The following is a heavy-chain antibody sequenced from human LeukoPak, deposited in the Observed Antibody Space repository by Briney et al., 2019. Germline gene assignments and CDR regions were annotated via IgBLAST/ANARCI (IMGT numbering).Heavy chain of an antibody. J-gene: IGHJ3*02. Sequence: SETLSLTCAVYGGSFSGYYWSWIRQPPGKGLEWIGEINHSGSTNYNPSLKSRVTISVDTSKNQFSLKLSSVTAADTAVYYCAIRKVRDWREPTTVDVMDAFDIWGQGTMVTVSS. V-gene: IGHV4-34*01. CDR1: GGSFSGYY. CDR3: AIRKVRDWREPTTVDVMDAFDI. CDR2: INHSGST. D-gene: IGHD4-23*01.